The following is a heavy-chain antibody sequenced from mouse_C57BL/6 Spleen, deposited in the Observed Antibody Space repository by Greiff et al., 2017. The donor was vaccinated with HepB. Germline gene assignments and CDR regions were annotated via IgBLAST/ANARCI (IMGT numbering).Heavy chain of an antibody. J-gene: IGHJ2*01. Sequence: EVMLVESGGGLVKPGGSLKLSCAASGFTFSSYAMSWVRQTPEKRLEWVATISDGGSYTYYPDNVKGRFTISRDNAKNNLYLQMSHLKSEDTAMYYCARDREGLLRGYFDYWGQGTTLTVSS. V-gene: IGHV5-4*01. CDR2: ISDGGSYT. CDR3: ARDREGLLRGYFDY. D-gene: IGHD1-1*01. CDR1: GFTFSSYA.